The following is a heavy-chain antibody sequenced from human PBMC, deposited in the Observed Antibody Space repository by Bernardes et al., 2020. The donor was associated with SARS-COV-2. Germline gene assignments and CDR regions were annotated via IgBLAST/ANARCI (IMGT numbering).Heavy chain of an antibody. CDR1: QFIFRTSW. J-gene: IGHJ5*02. V-gene: IGHV3-7*01. CDR3: ARDRAVNWFDP. D-gene: IGHD3-10*01. CDR2: IKQDGTEK. Sequence: GGSLRLSCAASQFIFRTSWMSWVRQAPGKGLEWVANIKQDGTEKYYVDSVKGRFTISRDNAKNSLYLQMNSLRAEDTAVYFCARDRAVNWFDPWGQGTLVTVSS.